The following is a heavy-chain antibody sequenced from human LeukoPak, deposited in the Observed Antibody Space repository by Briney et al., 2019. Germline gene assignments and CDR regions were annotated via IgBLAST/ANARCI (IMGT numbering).Heavy chain of an antibody. Sequence: ASVKVSCKASGGTFSSYAISWVRQAPGQGLEWMGGIIPICGTANYAQKFQGRVTITADESTSTAYMELSSLRSEDTAVYYCARRPHPVPVYYYYYMDVWGKGTTVSVSS. CDR2: IIPICGTA. CDR1: GGTFSSYA. J-gene: IGHJ6*03. V-gene: IGHV1-69*13. CDR3: ARRPHPVPVYYYYYMDV. D-gene: IGHD6-6*01.